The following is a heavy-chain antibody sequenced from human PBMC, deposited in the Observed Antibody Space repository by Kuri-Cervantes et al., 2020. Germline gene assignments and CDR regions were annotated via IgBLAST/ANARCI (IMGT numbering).Heavy chain of an antibody. CDR3: ARDSPSIVPGVIIPHFDD. V-gene: IGHV7-4-1*02. D-gene: IGHD3-10*01. Sequence: ASVKVSCRASGYSFTTYGMNWVPQAPGQGLEWMGWINTNTGNTTYAQGFTGRFVLSLDTSVSTAYLQISSLKAEDTAVYYCARDSPSIVPGVIIPHFDDWGKGTLVTVSS. CDR2: INTNTGNT. J-gene: IGHJ4*02. CDR1: GYSFTTYG.